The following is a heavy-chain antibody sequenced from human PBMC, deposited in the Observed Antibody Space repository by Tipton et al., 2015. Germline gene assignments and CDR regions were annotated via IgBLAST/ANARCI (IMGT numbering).Heavy chain of an antibody. D-gene: IGHD6-13*01. CDR2: IYYIGST. CDR3: ASGYRSNWPFDY. Sequence: TLSLTCTVSGGSVSSGSYYWSWIRQPPGKGLEWIGYIYYIGSTNYNPSVKSRVTISIDTPKNQFSLKLNSVTAADTAVYYCASGYRSNWPFDYWGQGTLVTVSS. V-gene: IGHV4-61*01. J-gene: IGHJ4*02. CDR1: GGSVSSGSYY.